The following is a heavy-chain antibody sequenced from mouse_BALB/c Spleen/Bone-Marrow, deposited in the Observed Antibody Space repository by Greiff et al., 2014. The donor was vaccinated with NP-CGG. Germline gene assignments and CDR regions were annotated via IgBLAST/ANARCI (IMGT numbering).Heavy chain of an antibody. CDR1: GYSITSDYA. V-gene: IGHV3-2*02. CDR3: SRGAFYFDF. CDR2: ISFSGGT. J-gene: IGHJ2*01. Sequence: EVQLQQSGPGLVKPSQSLSLTCTVTGYSITSDYARNWIRQFPENKLEWLGYISFSGGTTYNPSLESRISITRDTSKNQFFLQLNSVTTEDTATYYCSRGAFYFDFWGHGTTLTVSS.